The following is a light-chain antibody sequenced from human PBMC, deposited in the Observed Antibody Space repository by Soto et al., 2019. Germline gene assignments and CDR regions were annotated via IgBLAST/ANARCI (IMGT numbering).Light chain of an antibody. J-gene: IGKJ4*01. CDR1: QFVSTN. CDR3: QQFNNWPPLT. CDR2: SAS. V-gene: IGKV3-15*01. Sequence: EVVMTQSPATLSVSPGERATLSCRASQFVSTNLAWYQQKPGQAPRLLIYSASTRATGIPARVSGSGSGTEFTLTSSRLQSEDSAVYYCQQFNNWPPLTFGGGTKVEIK.